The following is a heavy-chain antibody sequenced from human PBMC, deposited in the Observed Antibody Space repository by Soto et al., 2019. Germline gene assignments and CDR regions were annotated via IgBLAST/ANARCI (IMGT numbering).Heavy chain of an antibody. Sequence: QVQLQESGPGLVKPSQTLSLTCTVSGGSISSGGYYWSWIRQHPGKGLEWIGYIYYSGSTYYNPFLTSRVTISVDTSKNQFSLKLSSVTAADTAVYYCARGGIAAAAPPDYWGQGTLVTVSS. CDR2: IYYSGST. J-gene: IGHJ4*02. CDR3: ARGGIAAAAPPDY. D-gene: IGHD6-13*01. CDR1: GGSISSGGYY. V-gene: IGHV4-31*03.